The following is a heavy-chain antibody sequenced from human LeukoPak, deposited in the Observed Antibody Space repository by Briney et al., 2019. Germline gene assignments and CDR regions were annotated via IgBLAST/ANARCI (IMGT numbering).Heavy chain of an antibody. CDR1: GYSLTEMS. Sequence: ASVKVSCKVSGYSLTEMSIYWVRLAPGKGLEWVANFDREDGEKTFAQKVQGRATMTEDTSTDTTYLEMTSLTSEDTAIYYCASEYSVHWGQGTLVTVSA. CDR2: FDREDGEK. CDR3: ASEYSVH. J-gene: IGHJ4*02. D-gene: IGHD2-21*01. V-gene: IGHV1-24*01.